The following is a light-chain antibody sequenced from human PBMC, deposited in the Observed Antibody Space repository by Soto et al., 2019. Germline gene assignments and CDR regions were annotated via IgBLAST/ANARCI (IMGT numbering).Light chain of an antibody. CDR2: DVS. CDR1: SSDVGGYNY. Sequence: QSVLTQPRSVSGSPGQSVAISCTGSSSDVGGYNYVSWYQQHPGKAPKLMIYDVSKRPSGVPDRFSGSKSGNTASLTISGLQAEDEDYYYCSSSAGCPDVFGTGTKLTVL. CDR3: SSSAGCPDV. V-gene: IGLV2-11*01. J-gene: IGLJ1*01.